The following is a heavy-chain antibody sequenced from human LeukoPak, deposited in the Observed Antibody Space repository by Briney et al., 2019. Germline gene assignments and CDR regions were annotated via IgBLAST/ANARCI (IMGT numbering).Heavy chain of an antibody. V-gene: IGHV3-21*01. CDR3: GADSSGYVDAFDI. CDR2: ISSSSSYI. CDR1: GFTFSSYS. J-gene: IGHJ3*02. Sequence: GGSLRLSCAASGFTFSSYSMNWVRQAPGKGLKGVSSISSSSSYIYYADSVKGRFTISRDNAKNSLYLQMNSLRAEDTAVYYCGADSSGYVDAFDIWGQGTMVTVSS. D-gene: IGHD3-22*01.